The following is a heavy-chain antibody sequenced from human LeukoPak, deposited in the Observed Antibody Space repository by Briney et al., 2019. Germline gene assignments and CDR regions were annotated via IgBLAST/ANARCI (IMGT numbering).Heavy chain of an antibody. CDR1: GFSFDDYP. Sequence: PGVSLRLSCAASGFSFDDYPMHWVRQAPGKGLEWVSLINEDGGKTFYADSVKGRFTISRDNAKNSLYLQMNSLRGEDTALYLCARLGAAGYYYAMNVWGQGTTVTVSS. D-gene: IGHD3-16*01. V-gene: IGHV3-43*02. CDR2: INEDGGKT. CDR3: ARLGAAGYYYAMNV. J-gene: IGHJ6*02.